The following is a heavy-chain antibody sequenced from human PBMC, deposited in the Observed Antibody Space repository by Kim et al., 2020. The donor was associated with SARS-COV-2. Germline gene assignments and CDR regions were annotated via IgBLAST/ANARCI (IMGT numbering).Heavy chain of an antibody. D-gene: IGHD5-12*01. Sequence: YADSVKGRFTISRDNAKNTLYLQMNSLRAEDTAVYYCAGTVEMATIYLDYWGQGTLVTVSS. V-gene: IGHV3-66*01. J-gene: IGHJ4*02. CDR3: AGTVEMATIYLDY.